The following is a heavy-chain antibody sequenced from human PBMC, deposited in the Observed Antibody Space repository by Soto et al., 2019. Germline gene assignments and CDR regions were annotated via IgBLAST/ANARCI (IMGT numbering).Heavy chain of an antibody. CDR1: GFTFSNYW. CDR2: INSDGSVS. CDR3: ARGDCVGGTCYSLAGSFYYYMDL. V-gene: IGHV3-74*02. Sequence: EVQLVESGGGLVQPGGSLRLSCAASGFTFSNYWMYWVRQAPGKGLEWVSRINSDGSVSSYADSVKGRLTISRDNVKNTLYLQMDSLRAEDTAVYYCARGDCVGGTCYSLAGSFYYYMDLWGKGTTVPVFS. D-gene: IGHD2-15*01. J-gene: IGHJ6*03.